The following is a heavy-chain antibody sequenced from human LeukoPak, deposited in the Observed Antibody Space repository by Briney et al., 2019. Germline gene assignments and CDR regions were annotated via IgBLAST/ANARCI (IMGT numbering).Heavy chain of an antibody. CDR1: GFTFSDYW. V-gene: IGHV3-74*01. CDR3: AREQRYDDFDY. D-gene: IGHD5-12*01. J-gene: IGHJ4*02. Sequence: GGTLRLSCTASGFTFSDYWMHWVRHTPGKGQVWVSRIHPDGSRTSYIDSVKGRFIISRDNAENTVYLQMNGLRAEDAGVYYCAREQRYDDFDYWGQGILVTVSS. CDR2: IHPDGSRT.